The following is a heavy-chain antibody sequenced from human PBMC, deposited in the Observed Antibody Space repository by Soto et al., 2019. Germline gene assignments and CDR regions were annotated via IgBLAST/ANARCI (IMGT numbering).Heavy chain of an antibody. Sequence: QLVQSGVEMKNPGASVKVSCKASGYTFTSYGISWVRQAPGQGLEWMGWISGFNDDTNHAQKFQGRVTVTKDTSTSTAYMEVRSLKSGDTAMYYCARSGSYYPARNWFGPWGQGTLVIVSS. CDR2: ISGFNDDT. CDR1: GYTFTSYG. J-gene: IGHJ5*02. V-gene: IGHV1-18*01. D-gene: IGHD3-10*01. CDR3: ARSGSYYPARNWFGP.